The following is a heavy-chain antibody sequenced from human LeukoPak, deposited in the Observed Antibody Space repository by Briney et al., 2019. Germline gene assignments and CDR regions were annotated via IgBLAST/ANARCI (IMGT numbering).Heavy chain of an antibody. V-gene: IGHV3-48*03. CDR1: GFTFSSYE. J-gene: IGHJ6*03. CDR2: ISSSGSTI. CDR3: ARVITMVRGGISVYYYYYMDV. D-gene: IGHD3-10*01. Sequence: GGSLRLSCAASGFTFSSYEMNWVRQAPGKGLEWVSYISSSGSTIYYADSVKGRFTISRDNAKNSLYLQMNSLRAEDTALYHCARVITMVRGGISVYYYYYMDVWGKGTTVTISS.